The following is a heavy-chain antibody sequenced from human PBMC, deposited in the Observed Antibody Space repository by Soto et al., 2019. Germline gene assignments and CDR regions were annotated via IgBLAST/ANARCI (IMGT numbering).Heavy chain of an antibody. Sequence: GASLKISCKGSGYSFTSYWIGWVRQMPGKGLEWMGIIYPGDSDTRYSPSFQGQVTISADKSISTAYLQWSSLKASDTAMYYCASQIYGSGTDDAFAIWGQGTMVTVSS. CDR3: ASQIYGSGTDDAFAI. CDR1: GYSFTSYW. D-gene: IGHD3-10*01. V-gene: IGHV5-51*01. J-gene: IGHJ3*02. CDR2: IYPGDSDT.